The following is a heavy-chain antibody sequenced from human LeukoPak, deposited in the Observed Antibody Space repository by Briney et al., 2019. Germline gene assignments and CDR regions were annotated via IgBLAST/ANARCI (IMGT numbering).Heavy chain of an antibody. CDR3: ARASGYCTNGVCPDYYYYYMDV. Sequence: SETLSLTCTVSGGSISSGSYYWRWLRQPAGKGLEWIGRIYTSGSTNYNPSLKSRVTISVDTSKNQFSLKLSSVTAADTAVYYCARASGYCTNGVCPDYYYYYMDVWGKGTTVTVSS. V-gene: IGHV4-61*02. CDR2: IYTSGST. D-gene: IGHD2-8*01. J-gene: IGHJ6*03. CDR1: GGSISSGSYY.